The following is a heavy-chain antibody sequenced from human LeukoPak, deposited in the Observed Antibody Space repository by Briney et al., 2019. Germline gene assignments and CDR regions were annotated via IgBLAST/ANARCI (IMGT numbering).Heavy chain of an antibody. J-gene: IGHJ5*02. CDR1: GGSISSGDYY. Sequence: SETLSLTCTVSGGSISSGDYYWSWIRQPPGKGLEWIGYIYYSGSTYYNPSLKSRVTISVDTSKNKFSLKLSSVNAADTDVYYCDREDSNSALSFDPWGQGTLVTVSS. CDR3: DREDSNSALSFDP. V-gene: IGHV4-30-4*01. D-gene: IGHD4-11*01. CDR2: IYYSGST.